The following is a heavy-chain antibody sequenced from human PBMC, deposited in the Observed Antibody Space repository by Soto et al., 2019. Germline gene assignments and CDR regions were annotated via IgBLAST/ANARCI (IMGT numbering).Heavy chain of an antibody. CDR1: GFGFSDYY. Sequence: QVQLVGSGGGLVKPGGSLRLSCGASGFGFSDYYMSWVRQAPGKGLEWISYISSSGSTIFYAPSVKGRFTISRDNAQNSLDLQMDRLRAEDTAVYFCARGGYCSGGRCLWKSTGLDVWGRGTTVTVSS. CDR3: ARGGYCSGGRCLWKSTGLDV. D-gene: IGHD2-15*01. CDR2: ISSSGSTI. J-gene: IGHJ6*02. V-gene: IGHV3-11*01.